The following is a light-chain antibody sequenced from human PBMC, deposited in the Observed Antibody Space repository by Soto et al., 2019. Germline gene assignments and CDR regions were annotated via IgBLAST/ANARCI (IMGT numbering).Light chain of an antibody. CDR3: HVWDISSDHVV. J-gene: IGLJ2*01. Sequence: SYELTQPPSLSVAPGQTASITCGGNNIGSKSVHWCQQKPGQAPVLVVYDDSDRPSGIPERFSGSNSGNTATLTISRVEAVHESYYYRHVWDISSDHVVFGGGTEPTVL. V-gene: IGLV3-21*02. CDR2: DDS. CDR1: NIGSKS.